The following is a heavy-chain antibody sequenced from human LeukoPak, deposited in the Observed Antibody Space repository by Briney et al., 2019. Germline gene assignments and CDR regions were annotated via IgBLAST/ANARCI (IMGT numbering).Heavy chain of an antibody. V-gene: IGHV3-30*03. Sequence: GGSLRLSCAASGFTFNSYGMHWVRQAPGKGLEWVAVISYDGSNKYYADSVKGRFAISRDNSKNTLYLQMNSLRAEDTAVYYCARDNNWNYPDYWGQGTLVTVS. CDR2: ISYDGSNK. J-gene: IGHJ4*02. CDR3: ARDNNWNYPDY. CDR1: GFTFNSYG. D-gene: IGHD1-7*01.